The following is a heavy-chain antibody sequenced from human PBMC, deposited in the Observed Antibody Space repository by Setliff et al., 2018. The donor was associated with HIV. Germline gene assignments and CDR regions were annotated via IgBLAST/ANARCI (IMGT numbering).Heavy chain of an antibody. D-gene: IGHD4-17*01. J-gene: IGHJ4*02. CDR1: GYTFTNYA. CDR3: ARLSPYGDYLLFQY. V-gene: IGHV7-4-1*02. Sequence: ASVKVSCKASGYTFTNYAMNWLRQALGQGLEWMGWIDTNTGNPTYAQGFTGRFVFSLDTSVSTAFLQISTLKAEDTAVYYCARLSPYGDYLLFQYWGQGTQVTVSS. CDR2: IDTNTGNP.